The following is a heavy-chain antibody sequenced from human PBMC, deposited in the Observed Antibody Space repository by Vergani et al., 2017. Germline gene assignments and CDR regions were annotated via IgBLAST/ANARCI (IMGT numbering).Heavy chain of an antibody. V-gene: IGHV3-7*03. CDR2: IKQDGSEK. Sequence: EVQLVESGGGLVQPGGSLRLSCAASGFTFSSYRMSWVRQAPGKGLEWVANIKQDGSEKYYVDSVKGRFTISRDNAKNSLYLQMNSLRAEDTAVYYCARVRHPDYYYYYYMDVWGKGTTVTVSS. CDR1: GFTFSSYR. J-gene: IGHJ6*03. CDR3: ARVRHPDYYYYYYMDV.